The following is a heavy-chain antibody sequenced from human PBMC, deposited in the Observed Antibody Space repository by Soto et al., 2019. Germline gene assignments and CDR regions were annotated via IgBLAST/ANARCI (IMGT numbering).Heavy chain of an antibody. CDR2: IYYSGST. J-gene: IGHJ5*02. Sequence: SETLSLTCTVSGGSISSGGYYWSWIRQHPGKGLEWIGYIYYSGSTYYNPSLKSRVTISVDTFKNQFSLKLSSVTAADTAWYYCARVSTGVYGSGSYLLRGVIHWFDPWGQGTLVTVSS. D-gene: IGHD3-10*01. CDR3: ARVSTGVYGSGSYLLRGVIHWFDP. CDR1: GGSISSGGYY. V-gene: IGHV4-31*03.